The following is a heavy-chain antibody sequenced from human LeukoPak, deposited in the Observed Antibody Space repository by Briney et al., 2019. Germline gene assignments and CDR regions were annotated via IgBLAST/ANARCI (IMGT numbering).Heavy chain of an antibody. V-gene: IGHV3-74*01. D-gene: IGHD7-27*01. CDR1: GFSISSYW. Sequence: GGSLRLSCAASGFSISSYWMHWVRQVPGKGLVWVSRINSDGSSTSYADSVKGRFTISRDNAKNTLYMQVNSLRAEDTAVYYCASGNWGRFDYWGQGILVTVSS. CDR2: INSDGSST. CDR3: ASGNWGRFDY. J-gene: IGHJ4*02.